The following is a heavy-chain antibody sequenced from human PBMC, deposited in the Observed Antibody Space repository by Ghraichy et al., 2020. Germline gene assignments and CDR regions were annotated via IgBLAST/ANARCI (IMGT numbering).Heavy chain of an antibody. Sequence: GGPLRLSCAASGFTFSSYWMHWVRQGPGKGLVWVSRINGDGTSTTYADSVKGRFTISRDNAKNTLYLQMNSLRGEDTAVYYCARLLDLHTYGYWFDPRGQGTQVTVSS. D-gene: IGHD3-10*01. CDR1: GFTFSSYW. J-gene: IGHJ5*02. CDR2: INGDGTST. V-gene: IGHV3-74*01. CDR3: ARLLDLHTYGYWFDP.